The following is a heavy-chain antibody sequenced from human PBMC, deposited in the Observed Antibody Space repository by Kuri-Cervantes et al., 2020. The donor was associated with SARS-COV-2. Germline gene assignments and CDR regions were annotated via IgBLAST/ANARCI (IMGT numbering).Heavy chain of an antibody. CDR1: GGTFSSYA. CDR3: ARDRGSSGWSWVYYYYGMDV. D-gene: IGHD6-19*01. CDR2: FIPIFGTA. J-gene: IGHJ6*02. V-gene: IGHV1-69*06. Sequence: SVKVSCKASGGTFSSYAISWVRQAPGQGLEWMGGFIPIFGTANYAQKFQGRVTITADKSTSTAYMELSSLRSDDTAVYYCARDRGSSGWSWVYYYYGMDVWGQGTTVTVSS.